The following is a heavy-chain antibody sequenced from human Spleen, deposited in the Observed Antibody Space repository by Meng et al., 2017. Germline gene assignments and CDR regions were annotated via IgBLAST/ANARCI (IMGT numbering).Heavy chain of an antibody. Sequence: GSLRLSCTVSGGSITSSSYYWGWIRQPPGKGLEWIGSIHYSGSTYYNPSLKSRLTSLVDWSKNQFSLKLTSVTAADTAVYYCATVSRGGYYFYGMDVWGQGTTVTVSS. J-gene: IGHJ6*02. CDR3: ATVSRGGYYFYGMDV. CDR1: GGSITSSSYY. D-gene: IGHD2-2*01. CDR2: IHYSGST. V-gene: IGHV4-39*07.